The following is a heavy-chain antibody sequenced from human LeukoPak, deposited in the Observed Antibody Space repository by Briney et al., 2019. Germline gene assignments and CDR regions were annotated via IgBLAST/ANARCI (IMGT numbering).Heavy chain of an antibody. Sequence: GESLKISCKTSGYVFTCYWIGWVRPLPGRGLGWMGIIYPGTSDKRYGPSFQGHVTITADSYISSAYLQWSSLKASDTAMYYCARGFYGGYYYYYYMDVWGKGTTVTVSS. CDR3: ARGFYGGYYYYYYMDV. CDR1: GYVFTCYW. D-gene: IGHD4/OR15-4a*01. CDR2: IYPGTSDK. J-gene: IGHJ6*03. V-gene: IGHV5-51*01.